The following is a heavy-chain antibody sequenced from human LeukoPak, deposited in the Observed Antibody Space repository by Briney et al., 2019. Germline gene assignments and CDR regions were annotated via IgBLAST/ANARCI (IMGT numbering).Heavy chain of an antibody. CDR3: AKSGYNRFDY. D-gene: IGHD5-24*01. CDR1: GFTFSSYS. Sequence: GGSLRLSCAVSGFTFSSYSMNWVRQAPGKGLEWVSAFSGSGGDTYYADSVKGRFTISRDNSKNTLYLQMNSLRAEDTAVYYCAKSGYNRFDYWGQGTLVTVSS. CDR2: FSGSGGDT. V-gene: IGHV3-23*01. J-gene: IGHJ4*02.